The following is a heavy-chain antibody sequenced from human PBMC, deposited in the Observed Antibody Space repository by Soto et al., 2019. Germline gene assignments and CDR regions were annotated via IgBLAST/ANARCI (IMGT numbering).Heavy chain of an antibody. D-gene: IGHD5-12*01. Sequence: PSVTLSLTCSVSGGRLNAYWWTGIRQPAGKGLEWIGDIYYSGITNYNPSLKSRVTLSVDTSKNQFSLKLSSVTAADTAVYYCARVDGYNYVFDYWGQGTLVTV. V-gene: IGHV4-59*01. CDR1: GGRLNAYW. CDR3: ARVDGYNYVFDY. J-gene: IGHJ4*02. CDR2: IYYSGIT.